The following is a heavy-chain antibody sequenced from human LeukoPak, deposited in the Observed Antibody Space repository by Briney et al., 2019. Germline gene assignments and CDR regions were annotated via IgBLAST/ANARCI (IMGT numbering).Heavy chain of an antibody. CDR2: INHSGST. J-gene: IGHJ4*02. D-gene: IGHD3-3*01. V-gene: IGHV4-34*01. CDR3: ARVNTYYDFWSGYWPVNFDY. CDR1: GGSFSGYY. Sequence: PSETLSLTCAVYGGSFSGYYWSWIRQPPGKGLEWIGEINHSGSTNYNPSLKSRVTISVDTSKNQFSLKLSSVTAAVTAVYYCARVNTYYDFWSGYWPVNFDYWGQGTLVTVSS.